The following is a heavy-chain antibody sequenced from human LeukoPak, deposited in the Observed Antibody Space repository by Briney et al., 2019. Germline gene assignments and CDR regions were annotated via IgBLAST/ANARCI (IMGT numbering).Heavy chain of an antibody. CDR3: AREKAGDAFDI. D-gene: IGHD6-19*01. CDR2: IYYSGST. CDR1: GGSISSYY. Sequence: SETLSLTCTVSGGSISSYYWSWIRQPPGKGLEWIGYIYYSGSTNYSPSLKSRVTISVDTSKNQFSLKLSSVTAADTAVYYCAREKAGDAFDIWGQGTMVTVSS. V-gene: IGHV4-59*01. J-gene: IGHJ3*02.